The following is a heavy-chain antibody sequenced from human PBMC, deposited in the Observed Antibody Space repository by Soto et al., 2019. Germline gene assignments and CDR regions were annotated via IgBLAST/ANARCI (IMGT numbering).Heavy chain of an antibody. V-gene: IGHV3-21*01. CDR1: GFTFSSFA. CDR2: ITSSSSYI. CDR3: VRARSTDSRPDY. D-gene: IGHD3-22*01. Sequence: GGSLRLSCAASGFTFSSFAMTWVRQAPGKGLEWVASITSSSSYIYYEDSLKGRFTISRDNAKNSLFLQLDSLRAEDTAVYFCVRARSTDSRPDYWGQGTLVTVSS. J-gene: IGHJ4*02.